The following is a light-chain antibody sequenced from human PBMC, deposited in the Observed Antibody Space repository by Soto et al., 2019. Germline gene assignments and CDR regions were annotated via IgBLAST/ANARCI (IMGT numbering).Light chain of an antibody. J-gene: IGKJ4*01. CDR2: AAS. CDR3: QQFSSYPLT. CDR1: QGISSY. Sequence: IQLTQSPSSLSASVGDRVTITCLASQGISSYLAWYQQKPGRAPKLLIYAASTLQSGVPSRFSGSGSGTDFTLTISRLEPEDFAVYYCQQFSSYPLTFGGGTKVDI. V-gene: IGKV1-9*01.